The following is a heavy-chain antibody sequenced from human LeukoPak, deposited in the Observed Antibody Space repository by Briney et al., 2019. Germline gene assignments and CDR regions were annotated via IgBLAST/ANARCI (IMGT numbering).Heavy chain of an antibody. Sequence: GASVKVSCKASGYTFTGYYMHWVRQARGQGLEWMGRINPNSGGTNYAQKFQGRVTMTRDTSISTAYMELSRLRSDDTAVYYCARESSSGWTDLDYWGQGTLVTVSS. V-gene: IGHV1-2*06. CDR3: ARESSSGWTDLDY. CDR2: INPNSGGT. J-gene: IGHJ4*02. CDR1: GYTFTGYY. D-gene: IGHD6-19*01.